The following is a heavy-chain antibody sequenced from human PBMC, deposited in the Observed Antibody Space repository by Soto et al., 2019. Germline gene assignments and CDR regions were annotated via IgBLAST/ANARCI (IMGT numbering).Heavy chain of an antibody. J-gene: IGHJ4*02. CDR1: GGSISSSSYY. Sequence: SETLSLTCTVSGGSISSSSYYWGWIRQPPGKGLEWIGYIYYSGSTNYNPSLKSRVTISVDTSKNQFSLKLSSVTAADTAVYYCARHTPAISISDHWGQGTLVTVSS. CDR3: ARHTPAISISDH. V-gene: IGHV4-39*01. CDR2: IYYSGST. D-gene: IGHD2-15*01.